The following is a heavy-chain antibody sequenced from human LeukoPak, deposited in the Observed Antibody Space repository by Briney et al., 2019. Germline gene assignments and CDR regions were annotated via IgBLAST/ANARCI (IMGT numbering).Heavy chain of an antibody. D-gene: IGHD2-8*01. Sequence: PGGSLRLSCAASLSTLSTYWMTWFRQTPGGGLEWVASLKQDGSDKYYVDSVKGRFTISRGNAGNSLYLQMNSLRAEDTAVYYCAKGLNGVSFSFDYWGRGTLVTVSS. V-gene: IGHV3-7*05. J-gene: IGHJ4*02. CDR3: AKGLNGVSFSFDY. CDR2: LKQDGSDK. CDR1: LSTLSTYW.